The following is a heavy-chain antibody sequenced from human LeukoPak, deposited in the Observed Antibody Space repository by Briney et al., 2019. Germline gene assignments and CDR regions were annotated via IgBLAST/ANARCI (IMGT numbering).Heavy chain of an antibody. V-gene: IGHV3-53*01. J-gene: IGHJ2*01. CDR2: LYSGRST. CDR1: GFSVSTKY. D-gene: IGHD3-10*01. Sequence: PGGSLRLSCEGSGFSVSTKYMNWVRQAPGKGLEWVSILYSGRSTYYTDSVKGRFTVSRDDSKNTLYLHMNSLGVEDTAVYYCARVGDHYHWYLDVWGRGTLVTVSS. CDR3: ARVGDHYHWYLDV.